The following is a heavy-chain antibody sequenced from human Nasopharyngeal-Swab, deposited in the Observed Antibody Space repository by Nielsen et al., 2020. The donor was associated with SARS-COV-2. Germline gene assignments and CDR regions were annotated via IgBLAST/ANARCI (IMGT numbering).Heavy chain of an antibody. J-gene: IGHJ6*02. CDR2: ISGSGGST. CDR1: GFTFSSYA. D-gene: IGHD6-13*01. V-gene: IGHV3-23*01. Sequence: GESLKISCAASGFTFSSYAMSWVRQARGKGLEWVSAISGSGGSTYYADSAKGRFTISRDNSKNTLYLQMNSLRAEDTAVYYCANAHVYSSSWYEGYYYYYGMDVWGQGTTVTVSS. CDR3: ANAHVYSSSWYEGYYYYYGMDV.